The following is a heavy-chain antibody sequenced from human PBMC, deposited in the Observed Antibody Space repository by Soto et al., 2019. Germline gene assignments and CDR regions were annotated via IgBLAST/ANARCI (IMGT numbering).Heavy chain of an antibody. CDR2: ISSSSSTI. CDR1: GFTFSSYS. Sequence: EVQLVESGGGLVQPGGSLRLSCAASGFTFSSYSMNWVRQDPGKGLEWVSYISSSSSTIYYADSVKGRFTISRDNAKNSLYLQMNSPRAEDTAVYYCAREDDYLNWFDPWGQGTLVTVSS. CDR3: AREDDYLNWFDP. V-gene: IGHV3-48*01. D-gene: IGHD4-17*01. J-gene: IGHJ5*02.